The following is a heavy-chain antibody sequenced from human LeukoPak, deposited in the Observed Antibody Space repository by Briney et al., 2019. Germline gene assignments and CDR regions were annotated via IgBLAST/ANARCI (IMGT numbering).Heavy chain of an antibody. J-gene: IGHJ6*03. V-gene: IGHV3-30*02. Sequence: GGSLRLSCAASGFTFSSYGMHWVRQAPGKGLEWVAFIRYDGSNKYYADSVKGRFTISRDNSKNTLYLQMNSLRAEDTAVYYCARSPGYSYGFVGNYYYMDVWGKGTTVTVSS. D-gene: IGHD5-18*01. CDR3: ARSPGYSYGFVGNYYYMDV. CDR1: GFTFSSYG. CDR2: IRYDGSNK.